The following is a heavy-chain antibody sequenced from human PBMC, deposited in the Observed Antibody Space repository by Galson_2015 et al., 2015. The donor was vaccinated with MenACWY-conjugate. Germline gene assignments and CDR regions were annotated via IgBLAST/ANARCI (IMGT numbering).Heavy chain of an antibody. Sequence: QSGAEVKKPGESLKISCKASGYNFIPYWIGWVRQVPGKGLEWVGRISPIDSKTRYSPAFEGRVTISADISITTAYLQWNSLQASDTAMYYCARHPPGGRGMDVWGQGTTVTVSS. CDR2: ISPIDSKT. D-gene: IGHD1-26*01. J-gene: IGHJ6*02. CDR3: ARHPPGGRGMDV. CDR1: GYNFIPYW. V-gene: IGHV5-51*01.